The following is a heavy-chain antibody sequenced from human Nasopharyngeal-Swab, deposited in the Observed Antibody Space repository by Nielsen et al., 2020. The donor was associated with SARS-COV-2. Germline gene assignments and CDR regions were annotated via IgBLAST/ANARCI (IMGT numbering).Heavy chain of an antibody. J-gene: IGHJ4*02. Sequence: GESLKISCAGSGFIFSNYWMYWVRQAPGKGLVWVSRIRGDGSDPTYADSVKGRFTISKDNAKNTMYLQMNSLRVEDMAVYYCARWAYDAENAFDYWGQGTLVTVSS. D-gene: IGHD3-22*01. CDR3: ARWAYDAENAFDY. CDR1: GFIFSNYW. V-gene: IGHV3-74*01. CDR2: IRGDGSDP.